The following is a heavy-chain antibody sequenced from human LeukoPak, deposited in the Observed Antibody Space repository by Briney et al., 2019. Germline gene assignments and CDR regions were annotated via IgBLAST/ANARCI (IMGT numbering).Heavy chain of an antibody. V-gene: IGHV4-4*07. Sequence: GSLRLSCAASGFTVSSIYMSWVRQPAGKGLEWIGRIYTSGSINYNPSLKSRVTMSVDTSKNQFSLKLNSVTAADTAVYYCARGTTSYYYYMDVWGKGTTVTVSS. CDR1: GFTVSSIY. J-gene: IGHJ6*03. D-gene: IGHD1-7*01. CDR3: ARGTTSYYYYMDV. CDR2: IYTSGSI.